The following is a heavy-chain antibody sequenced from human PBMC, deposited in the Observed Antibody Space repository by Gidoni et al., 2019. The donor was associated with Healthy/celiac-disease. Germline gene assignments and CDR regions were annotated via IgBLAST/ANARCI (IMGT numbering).Heavy chain of an antibody. CDR1: GGSFSGYY. V-gene: IGHV4-34*01. CDR2: INHSGST. D-gene: IGHD4-17*01. Sequence: QVQLQQWGAGLLKPSETLSLTCAVYGGSFSGYYWSWIRQPPGKGLEWIGEINHSGSTNYNPSLKSRVTISVDTSKNQFSLKLSSVTAADTAVYYCARSDLTTGSKYYFDYWGQGTLVTVSS. J-gene: IGHJ4*02. CDR3: ARSDLTTGSKYYFDY.